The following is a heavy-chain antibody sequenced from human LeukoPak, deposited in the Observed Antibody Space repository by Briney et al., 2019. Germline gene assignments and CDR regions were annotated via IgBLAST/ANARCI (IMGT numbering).Heavy chain of an antibody. J-gene: IGHJ4*02. D-gene: IGHD3-16*01. V-gene: IGHV3-20*04. CDR1: GFTFDDYG. CDR3: AGGRREYYFDY. Sequence: GGSLRLSCAASGFTFDDYGMSWVRQAPGKGLEWVSGINWNGGSTGCADSVKGRFTISRDNAKNSLYLQMNSLRAEDTALYYCAGGRREYYFDYWGQGTLVTVSS. CDR2: INWNGGST.